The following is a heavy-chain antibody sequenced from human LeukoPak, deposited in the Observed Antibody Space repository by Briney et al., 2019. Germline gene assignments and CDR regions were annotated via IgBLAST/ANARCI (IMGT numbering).Heavy chain of an antibody. D-gene: IGHD2-15*01. V-gene: IGHV3-23*01. CDR3: VRDNPRCCGVVPANIDDY. J-gene: IGHJ4*02. CDR2: ISGSDNRT. CDR1: GFTFSSYW. Sequence: GGSLRLSCAASGFTFSSYWMSWVRQAPGKGLEWVATISGSDNRTYYADSVKGRFTISRDNSKNTLCLQMHSLRAEDTAVYYCVRDNPRCCGVVPANIDDYWGQGTLVTVSS.